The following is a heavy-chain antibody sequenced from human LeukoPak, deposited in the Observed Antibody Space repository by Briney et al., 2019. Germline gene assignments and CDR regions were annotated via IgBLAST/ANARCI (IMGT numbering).Heavy chain of an antibody. CDR2: ISAYNGNT. Sequence: ASVTVSCKASGYTFTSYGISWVRQAPGQGLEWMGWISAYNGNTNYAQKLQGRVTMTTDTSTSTAYMELRSLRSDDTAVYYCARVKPEMIEYYYYYYMDVWGKGTTVTVSS. J-gene: IGHJ6*03. V-gene: IGHV1-18*01. D-gene: IGHD3-16*01. CDR3: ARVKPEMIEYYYYYYMDV. CDR1: GYTFTSYG.